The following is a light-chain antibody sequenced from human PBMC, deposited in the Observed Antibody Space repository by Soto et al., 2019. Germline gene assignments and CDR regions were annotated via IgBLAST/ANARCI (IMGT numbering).Light chain of an antibody. Sequence: QSALTQPASVSGSPGQSITISCTGTSSDIGAYNYVSWHQQYPGKAPTLMIYDVSNRPSGVSNRFSGSKSDNTASLTISGLQAEDEADYYCSSFTNTNTWVFGGGTKLTVL. V-gene: IGLV2-14*03. CDR1: SSDIGAYNY. CDR3: SSFTNTNTWV. CDR2: DVS. J-gene: IGLJ3*02.